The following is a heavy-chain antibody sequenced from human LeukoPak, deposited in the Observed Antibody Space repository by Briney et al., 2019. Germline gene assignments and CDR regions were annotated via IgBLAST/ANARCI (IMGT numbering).Heavy chain of an antibody. CDR1: GFTFSSYA. V-gene: IGHV3-23*01. Sequence: GGSLRLSCAASGFTFSSYAMSWVRQAPGKGPEWVSAISGSGGSTYYADSVKGRFTISRDNSKNTLYLQMNSLRAEDTAVYYCAKGGSASRGYSYGFPWYFDYWGQGTLVTVSS. CDR2: ISGSGGST. D-gene: IGHD5-18*01. J-gene: IGHJ4*02. CDR3: AKGGSASRGYSYGFPWYFDY.